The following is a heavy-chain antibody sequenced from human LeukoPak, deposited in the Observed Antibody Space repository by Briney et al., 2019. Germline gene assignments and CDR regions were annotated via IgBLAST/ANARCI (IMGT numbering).Heavy chain of an antibody. D-gene: IGHD6-13*01. J-gene: IGHJ4*02. CDR1: GFTFSDHY. V-gene: IGHV3-72*01. CDR3: VSSIAAAVDY. CDR2: TRNKANSYTT. Sequence: GGPLRLSCAASGFTFSDHYMDWVRQAPGKGLEWVGRTRNKANSYTTDYATSVKGRFTISRDDSKNSLYLQMNSLKTEDTAVYYCVSSIAAAVDYWGQGTLVTVSS.